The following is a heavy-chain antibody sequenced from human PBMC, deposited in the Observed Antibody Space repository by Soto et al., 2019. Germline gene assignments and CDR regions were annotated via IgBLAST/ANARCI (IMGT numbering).Heavy chain of an antibody. CDR1: GYTFTSYG. V-gene: IGHV1-18*01. Sequence: QVQLVQSGAEVKKPGASVKVSCKASGYTFTSYGISWVRQAPGQGLEWMGWISAYNGNTNYAQKLQGRVTMTTATSTSTAYMELRSLRSDDTAVYYCASDMGSAAPWGAYYYYGMDVWGQGTTVTVSS. J-gene: IGHJ6*02. D-gene: IGHD2-2*01. CDR2: ISAYNGNT. CDR3: ASDMGSAAPWGAYYYYGMDV.